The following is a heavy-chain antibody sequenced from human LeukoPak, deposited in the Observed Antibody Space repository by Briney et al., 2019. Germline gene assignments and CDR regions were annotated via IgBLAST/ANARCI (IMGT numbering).Heavy chain of an antibody. CDR1: GGSISSGSYY. CDR2: IYYSGST. CDR3: ARDFLARAFDI. V-gene: IGHV4-61*01. Sequence: PSQTLSLTCTVSGGSISSGSYYWSWIRQPPGKGLEWIGYIYYSGSTNYNPSLKSRVTISVDTSKNQFSLKLSSVTAADTAVYYCARDFLARAFDIWGQGTMVTVSS. D-gene: IGHD2/OR15-2a*01. J-gene: IGHJ3*02.